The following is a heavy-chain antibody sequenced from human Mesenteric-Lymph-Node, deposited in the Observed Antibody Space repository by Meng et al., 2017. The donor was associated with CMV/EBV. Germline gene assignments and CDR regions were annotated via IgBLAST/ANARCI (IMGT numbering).Heavy chain of an antibody. CDR1: GGSFSGYY. CDR3: ARDWGEVVVPAAI. Sequence: SETLSLTCAVYGGSFSGYYWNWIRQPPGKGLEWIGEIYQSGSTNYNPSLKSRVTISIDTSKNQFSLKLRSVTAADTAVYYCARDWGEVVVPAAIWGQGTMVTVSS. J-gene: IGHJ3*02. CDR2: IYQSGST. D-gene: IGHD2-2*01. V-gene: IGHV4-34*01.